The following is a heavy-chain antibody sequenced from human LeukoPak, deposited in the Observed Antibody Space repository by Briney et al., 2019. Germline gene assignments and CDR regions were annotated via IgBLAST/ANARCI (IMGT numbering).Heavy chain of an antibody. D-gene: IGHD1-26*01. Sequence: GGSLRLSCAASGFTFSSYVMSWVRQAPGKGLEWVSTISGSGGSTYYANSVQGRFTISRDNSKNTLYLQMNSLSAEDTAVYYCAKSGGSGSYFRFVWGQGTLVTVSS. CDR2: ISGSGGST. V-gene: IGHV3-23*01. J-gene: IGHJ4*02. CDR1: GFTFSSYV. CDR3: AKSGGSGSYFRFV.